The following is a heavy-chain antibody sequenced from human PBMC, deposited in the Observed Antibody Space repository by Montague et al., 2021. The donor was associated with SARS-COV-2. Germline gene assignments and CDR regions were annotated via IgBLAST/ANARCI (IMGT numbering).Heavy chain of an antibody. CDR1: GFTFSSYA. V-gene: IGHV3-30*04. CDR2: ISYDGSNK. Sequence: SLRLSCXASGFTFSSYAMHWVRQAPGKGLEWVAVISYDGSNKYYXDSVKGRFTISRDNSKNTLYLQMNSLRAEDTAVYYCARDGREGLLWFGELLFGWFDPWGQGTMVTVSS. D-gene: IGHD3-10*01. CDR3: ARDGREGLLWFGELLFGWFDP. J-gene: IGHJ5*02.